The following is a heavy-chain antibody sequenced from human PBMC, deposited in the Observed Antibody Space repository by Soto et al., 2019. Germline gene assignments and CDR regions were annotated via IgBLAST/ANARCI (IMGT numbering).Heavy chain of an antibody. CDR3: ARRDIPYYYGSGSYHYFDY. Sequence: SETLSLTCTVSGGSISSSSYYWGWIRQPPGEGLEWIGSIYYSGSTYYNPSLKSRVTIAVDTSKNQFSLKLSSVTAADTAVYYCARRDIPYYYGSGSYHYFDYWGQGTLVTVSS. CDR2: IYYSGST. D-gene: IGHD3-10*01. V-gene: IGHV4-39*01. CDR1: GGSISSSSYY. J-gene: IGHJ4*02.